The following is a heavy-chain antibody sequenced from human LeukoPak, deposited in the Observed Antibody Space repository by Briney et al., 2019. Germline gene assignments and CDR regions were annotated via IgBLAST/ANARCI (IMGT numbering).Heavy chain of an antibody. D-gene: IGHD3-9*01. CDR1: GGSISSYY. CDR2: IYYSGST. V-gene: IGHV4-59*01. CDR3: ARDGPGNYDILTGYYARVPWYFDL. Sequence: SETLSLTCTVSGGSISSYYWSWIRQPPGKGLEWIGYIYYSGSTNYNPSLNSRVTISVDTYKNQFSLKLSSVTAADTAVYYCARDGPGNYDILTGYYARVPWYFDLWGRGTLVTVSS. J-gene: IGHJ2*01.